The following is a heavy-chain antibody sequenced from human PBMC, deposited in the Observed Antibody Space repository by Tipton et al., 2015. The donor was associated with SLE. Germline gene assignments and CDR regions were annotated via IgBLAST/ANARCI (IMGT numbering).Heavy chain of an antibody. CDR3: ARGVRYYGSGTYPYFYFFMDV. Sequence: TLSLTCAVYGGSFSGYYWSWIRQPPGKGLEWIGEINHSGSTNYNPSLKSRVTISVDTSKNQFSLKLSSVTAADTAVYYCARGVRYYGSGTYPYFYFFMDVWGKGTTVTVSS. J-gene: IGHJ6*03. V-gene: IGHV4-34*01. CDR2: INHSGST. CDR1: GGSFSGYY. D-gene: IGHD3-10*01.